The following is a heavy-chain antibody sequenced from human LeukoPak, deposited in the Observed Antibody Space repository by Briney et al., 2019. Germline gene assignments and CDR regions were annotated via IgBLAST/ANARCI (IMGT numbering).Heavy chain of an antibody. CDR2: INWNGGST. CDR1: GFTFDDYG. Sequence: PGGSLRLSCAASGFTFDDYGMSWVRQAPGKGLEWVSGINWNGGSTGYADSVKGRFTISRDNAKNSLYLQMNSLRAEDTALYYCARAPRYCTNGVCYTHFDYWGQGTLVTVSS. D-gene: IGHD2-8*01. J-gene: IGHJ4*02. V-gene: IGHV3-20*04. CDR3: ARAPRYCTNGVCYTHFDY.